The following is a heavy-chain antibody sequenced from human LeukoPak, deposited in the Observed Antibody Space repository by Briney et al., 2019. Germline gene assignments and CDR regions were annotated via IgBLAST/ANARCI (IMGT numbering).Heavy chain of an antibody. CDR2: ISGGGVGT. Sequence: GGSLRLSCAVSGFTFSTYAMSWVRQAPGKGLEWVSAISGGGVGTYYADSVKGRFTISRDNSKNTLFLQTNSLRVEDTAVYYCVQGSSAVRPYYFDYWGQGTLVTVSS. CDR3: VQGSSAVRPYYFDY. CDR1: GFTFSTYA. J-gene: IGHJ4*02. V-gene: IGHV3-23*01. D-gene: IGHD6-6*01.